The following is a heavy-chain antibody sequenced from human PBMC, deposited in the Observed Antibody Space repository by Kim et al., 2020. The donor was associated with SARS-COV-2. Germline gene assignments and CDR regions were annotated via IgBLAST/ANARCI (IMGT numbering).Heavy chain of an antibody. Sequence: SETLSLTCAVYGGSFSGYYWSWIRQPPGKGLEWIGEINHSGSTNYNPSLKSRVTISVDTSKNQFSLKLSSVTAADTAVYYCARGQNTAMAWDPLDYWGQGTLVTVSA. V-gene: IGHV4-34*01. CDR3: ARGQNTAMAWDPLDY. D-gene: IGHD5-18*01. CDR1: GGSFSGYY. CDR2: INHSGST. J-gene: IGHJ4*02.